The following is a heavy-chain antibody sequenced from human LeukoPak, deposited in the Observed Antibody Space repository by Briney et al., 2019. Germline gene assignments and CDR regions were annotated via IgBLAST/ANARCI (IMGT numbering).Heavy chain of an antibody. D-gene: IGHD6-13*01. CDR1: GYTFTSYD. J-gene: IGHJ6*02. CDR3: ARYSSSWYFNYYYYGMDV. V-gene: IGHV1-8*01. CDR2: MNPNSGNT. Sequence: GASVKVSCKASGYTFTSYDINWVRQATGQGLEWMGWMNPNSGNTVYAQKLQGRVTMTRNTSISTAYMELSSLRSEDTAVYYCARYSSSWYFNYYYYGMDVWGQGTTVTVSS.